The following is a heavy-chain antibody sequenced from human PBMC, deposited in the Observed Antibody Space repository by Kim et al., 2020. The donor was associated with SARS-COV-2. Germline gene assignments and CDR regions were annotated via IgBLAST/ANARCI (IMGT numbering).Heavy chain of an antibody. J-gene: IGHJ2*01. CDR3: GRDGQINCIAEAGTGGWSLDL. CDR2: IWYDGSNN. V-gene: IGHV3-33*01. CDR1: GFTFRSYG. D-gene: IGHD6-19*01. Sequence: GGSLRLSCAASGFTFRSYGMHWVRQAPGKGLEWVAGIWYDGSNNYYADSVTGRFTFSRDNSKNTLFLQMNSLRAVKKAVYYCGRDGQINCIAEAGTGGWSLDLWGRGTLVTVSS.